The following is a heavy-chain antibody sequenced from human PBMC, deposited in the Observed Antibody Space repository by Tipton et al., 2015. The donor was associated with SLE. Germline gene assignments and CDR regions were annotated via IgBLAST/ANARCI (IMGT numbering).Heavy chain of an antibody. CDR3: ATGVEGYGMDV. CDR2: ISGYNDNK. D-gene: IGHD7-27*01. Sequence: QSGPEVKEPGASVKVSCKASGYTFTAYGITWVRQAPGQGLKWMGWISGYNDNKNYAQNLQGRVTMTTDTSTSTAYMELRSLRSDDTAVYFCATGVEGYGMDVWGQGTTVTVSS. CDR1: GYTFTAYG. J-gene: IGHJ6*02. V-gene: IGHV1-18*01.